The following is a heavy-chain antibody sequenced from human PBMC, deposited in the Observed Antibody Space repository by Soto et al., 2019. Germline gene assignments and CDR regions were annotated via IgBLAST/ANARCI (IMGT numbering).Heavy chain of an antibody. CDR1: GYTFTIYG. J-gene: IGHJ6*02. D-gene: IGHD2-2*02. CDR2: ISAYNGNT. CDR3: AREGVVVVPAAIFYYGMDV. Sequence: ASVKVSCKASGYTFTIYGISWVRQAPGQGLEWMGWISAYNGNTNYAQKLQGRVTMTTDTSTSTAYMELRSLRSDDTAVYYCAREGVVVVPAAIFYYGMDVWGHGTAVTVSS. V-gene: IGHV1-18*04.